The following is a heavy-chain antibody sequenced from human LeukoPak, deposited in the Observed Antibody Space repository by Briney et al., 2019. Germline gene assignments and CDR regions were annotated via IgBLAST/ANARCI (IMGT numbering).Heavy chain of an antibody. V-gene: IGHV4-34*11. CDR1: GGSFSGYY. CDR2: VYHTGTS. D-gene: IGHD2-8*01. J-gene: IGHJ4*02. CDR3: TRVVNGGHFDY. Sequence: KSSETLSLTCAAYGGSFSGYYWTWIRQPPGKGLEWIGYVYHTGTSGYHPSLKSRVAMSLDTSKNQVSLKLRSVTAADTAVYFCTRVVNGGHFDYWGQGTLVTVSS.